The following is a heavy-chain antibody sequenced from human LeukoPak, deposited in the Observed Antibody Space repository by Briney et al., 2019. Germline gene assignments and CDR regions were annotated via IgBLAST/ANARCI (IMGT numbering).Heavy chain of an antibody. Sequence: PSETLSLTCTVSGGSISNYFWSWVRQPPGKGLEWIAYIYYTGSTNYTPPLKSRVTISVDTSKNQFSLKLSSVTAADTAVYYCARHWGNGDYTAFDYWGQGTLVTVSS. J-gene: IGHJ4*02. CDR2: IYYTGST. V-gene: IGHV4-59*08. D-gene: IGHD4-17*01. CDR3: ARHWGNGDYTAFDY. CDR1: GGSISNYF.